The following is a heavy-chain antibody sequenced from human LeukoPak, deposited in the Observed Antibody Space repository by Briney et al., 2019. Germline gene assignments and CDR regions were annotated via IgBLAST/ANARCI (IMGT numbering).Heavy chain of an antibody. Sequence: AETLSLPCSVSGGLLSIHHWREIRHPTGGGLEWIGYIYYSGSTNYNPSLKSRVTISVDTSKNQFSLKLSSVTAADTAVYYCASLPDSSSSGFFDYWGQGTLVTVSS. CDR1: GGLLSIHH. V-gene: IGHV4-59*11. CDR2: IYYSGST. J-gene: IGHJ4*02. D-gene: IGHD6-6*01. CDR3: ASLPDSSSSGFFDY.